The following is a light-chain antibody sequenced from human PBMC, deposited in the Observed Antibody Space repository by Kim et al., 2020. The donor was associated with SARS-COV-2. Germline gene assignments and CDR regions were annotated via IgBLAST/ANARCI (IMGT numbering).Light chain of an antibody. CDR3: SSYTSSSTYV. Sequence: QSITISCTGTSSDVGGYNYVSWYQQRPGKAPKLMIYDVSKRPSGVSNRFSGSKSGNTASLTISGLQAEDEADYYCSSYTSSSTYVFGTGTKVTVL. V-gene: IGLV2-14*04. CDR1: SSDVGGYNY. CDR2: DVS. J-gene: IGLJ1*01.